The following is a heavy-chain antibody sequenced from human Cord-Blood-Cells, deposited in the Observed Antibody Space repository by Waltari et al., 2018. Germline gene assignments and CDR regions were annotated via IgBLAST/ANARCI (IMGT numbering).Heavy chain of an antibody. J-gene: IGHJ5*02. CDR2: MNPNSGNT. D-gene: IGHD6-13*01. V-gene: IGHV1-8*01. CDR1: GYTFTSYD. CDR3: AREPRRIAAARFDP. Sequence: QVQLVQSGAEVKKPGASVKVSCKASGYTFTSYDINWVRQATGQGLEWMGWMNPNSGNTGYAQKSQGRVTMTRNTSISTAYMELSSLRSEDTAVYYCAREPRRIAAARFDPWGQGTLVTVSS.